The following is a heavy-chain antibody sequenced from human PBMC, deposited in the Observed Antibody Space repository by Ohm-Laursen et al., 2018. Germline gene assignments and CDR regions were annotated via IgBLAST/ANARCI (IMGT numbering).Heavy chain of an antibody. V-gene: IGHV4-34*01. D-gene: IGHD6-13*01. CDR2: INHSGST. CDR3: ARVRAQQRAWFDP. J-gene: IGHJ5*02. Sequence: GTLSLTCTVYGGSLSGYYWSWIRQPPGKGLEWIGDINHSGSTNYNPSLKSRVTISVDTSKNQFSLKLSSVSAADTDVYYCARVRAQQRAWFDPWGQGTLVTVSS. CDR1: GGSLSGYY.